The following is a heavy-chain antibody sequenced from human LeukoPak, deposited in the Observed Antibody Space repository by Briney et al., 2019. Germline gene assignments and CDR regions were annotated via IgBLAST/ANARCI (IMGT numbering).Heavy chain of an antibody. CDR3: ARARDYYGDYN. V-gene: IGHV3-21*01. CDR1: GFTFSSYS. D-gene: IGHD4-17*01. CDR2: ISSSSSYI. Sequence: GGSLRLSCAASGFTFSSYSMNWVRQAPGKGLEWVSSISSSSSYIYYADSVKGRFTISRDNAKNTLYLQMNSLRAEDTAVYYCARARDYYGDYNWGQGTLVTVSS. J-gene: IGHJ4*02.